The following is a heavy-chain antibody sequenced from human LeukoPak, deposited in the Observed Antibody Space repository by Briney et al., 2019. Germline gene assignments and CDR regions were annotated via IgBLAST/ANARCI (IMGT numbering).Heavy chain of an antibody. CDR1: GFTFSSYA. Sequence: GGSLRLSCAASGFTFSSYAMSWVRQAPGKGLEWVSGLSGSGGSTDYADSVKGRFTLSRDNSKNTLYLQMHSLRAEDTAFYYCAKAAYSSGYYNYFDYWGQGTLVTVSS. CDR3: AKAAYSSGYYNYFDY. D-gene: IGHD3-22*01. V-gene: IGHV3-23*01. CDR2: LSGSGGST. J-gene: IGHJ4*02.